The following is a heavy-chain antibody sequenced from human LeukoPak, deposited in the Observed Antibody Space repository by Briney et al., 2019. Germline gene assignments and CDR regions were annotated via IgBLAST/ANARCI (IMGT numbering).Heavy chain of an antibody. CDR2: IYCSGST. Sequence: PSETLSLTCTVSGGSISSSSYYWGWIRQPPGKGLEWIGYIYCSGSTNYNPSLKSRVTISVDTSKNQFSLKLSSVTAADTAVYYCARTPSNMVANYFDYWGQGTLVTVSS. D-gene: IGHD2-15*01. J-gene: IGHJ4*02. V-gene: IGHV4-61*05. CDR3: ARTPSNMVANYFDY. CDR1: GGSISSSSYY.